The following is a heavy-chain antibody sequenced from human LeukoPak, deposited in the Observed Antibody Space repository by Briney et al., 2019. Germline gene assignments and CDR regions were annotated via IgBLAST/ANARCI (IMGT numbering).Heavy chain of an antibody. CDR1: GGSFSGYY. Sequence: SETLSLTCAVYGGSFSGYYWSWIRQPPGKGLEWIGEINHSGSTDYNPSLKSRVTISVDTSKNQFSLKLSSVTAADTAVYYCARRGVYYDSSGYHYYFDYWGQGTLVTVSS. CDR3: ARRGVYYDSSGYHYYFDY. D-gene: IGHD3-22*01. J-gene: IGHJ4*02. CDR2: INHSGST. V-gene: IGHV4-34*01.